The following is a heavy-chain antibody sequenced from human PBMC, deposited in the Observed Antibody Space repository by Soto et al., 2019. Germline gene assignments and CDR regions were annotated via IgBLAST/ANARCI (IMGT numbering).Heavy chain of an antibody. CDR2: INPETGGT. CDR3: ARERYQVISDGMDV. V-gene: IGHV1-2*02. D-gene: IGHD2-2*01. Sequence: ASLKVSCKASGYTFTGYYVHWVREAPGQGLEWMGWINPETGGTSYAQKFQGRVTLSRDTSINTAYLGLSRLRFDDAAVYFCARERYQVISDGMDVWGQGTTVTVSS. J-gene: IGHJ6*02. CDR1: GYTFTGYY.